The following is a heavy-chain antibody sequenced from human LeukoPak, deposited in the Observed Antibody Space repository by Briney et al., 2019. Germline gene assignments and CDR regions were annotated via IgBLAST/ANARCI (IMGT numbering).Heavy chain of an antibody. D-gene: IGHD3-22*01. Sequence: GRSLRLSCAASGFTFTTYGTHWVRQAPVKGLEWVAFIWDDGSQKYYVDSVKGRFTISRDNSENTLYLEMNTLRAEDSAVYYCAREERYYDSSGFPLYFDYWGQGTLVTVSS. J-gene: IGHJ4*02. CDR1: GFTFTTYG. CDR2: IWDDGSQK. CDR3: AREERYYDSSGFPLYFDY. V-gene: IGHV3-33*01.